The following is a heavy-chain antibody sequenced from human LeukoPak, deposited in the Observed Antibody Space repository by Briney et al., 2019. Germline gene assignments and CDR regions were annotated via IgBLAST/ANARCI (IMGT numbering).Heavy chain of an antibody. CDR2: IWYDGSNK. CDR3: ARDPSSWSRSWKDY. J-gene: IGHJ4*02. Sequence: GRSLRLSCAASGFTFSSYGMHWVRQAPGKGLEWVAVIWYDGSNKYYADSVKGRFTISRDNSKNTLYLQMNSLRAEDTAVYYCARDPSSWSRSWKDYWGQGTLVTVSS. V-gene: IGHV3-33*01. CDR1: GFTFSSYG. D-gene: IGHD1-1*01.